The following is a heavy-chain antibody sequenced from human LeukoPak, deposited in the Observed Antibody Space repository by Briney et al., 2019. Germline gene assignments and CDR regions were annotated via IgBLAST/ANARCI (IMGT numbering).Heavy chain of an antibody. CDR1: EDSVSSNSAA. CDR2: TCYRSKWYN. CDR3: AKDVGALFDY. D-gene: IGHD1-26*01. Sequence: SQTLSLICAISEDSVSSNSAAWNWIRQSPSRGLEWLGRTCYRSKWYNDYAQSVKSRITITADTSKNQFSLHLNSVTPEDTAIYFCAKDVGALFDYWGQGILVTVSS. J-gene: IGHJ4*02. V-gene: IGHV6-1*01.